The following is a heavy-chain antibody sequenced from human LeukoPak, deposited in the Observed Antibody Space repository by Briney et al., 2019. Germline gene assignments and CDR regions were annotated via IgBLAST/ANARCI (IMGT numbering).Heavy chain of an antibody. D-gene: IGHD3-3*01. CDR3: ARAPYDFWSGFQGYFDY. J-gene: IGHJ4*02. Sequence: GGSLRLSCAASGFTVSSNYMSWVRQAPGKGLEWVSVIYSGGSTYYADSVKGRFTISRDNSKNTLYLQMNCLRAEDTAVYYCARAPYDFWSGFQGYFDYWGQGTLVTVSS. CDR1: GFTVSSNY. CDR2: IYSGGST. V-gene: IGHV3-53*01.